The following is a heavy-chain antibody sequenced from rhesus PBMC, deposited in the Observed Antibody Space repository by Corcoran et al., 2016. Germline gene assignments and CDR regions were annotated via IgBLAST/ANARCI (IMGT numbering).Heavy chain of an antibody. CDR3: ARDMGYSGSYYSPMGY. V-gene: IGHV4-173*01. Sequence: QLQLQESGPGLVKPSENLSLTGAVSGGSISSNYWSWIRQPPGKGLEGIARISGSGGSTHYNPSLQRLVTTATATSKNQFSLKLSSVTPEYTALYYGARDMGYSGSYYSPMGYCGHLVLVTVSS. J-gene: IGHJ4*01. CDR2: ISGSGGST. D-gene: IGHD3-16*01. CDR1: GGSISSNY.